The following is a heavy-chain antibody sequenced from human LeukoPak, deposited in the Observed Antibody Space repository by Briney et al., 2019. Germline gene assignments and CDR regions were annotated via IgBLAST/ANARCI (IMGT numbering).Heavy chain of an antibody. CDR1: GFTFSNAW. J-gene: IGHJ4*02. CDR3: AKLPGGYSSGWYVDY. V-gene: IGHV3-23*01. Sequence: GGSLRLSCAASGFTFSNAWMSWVRQAPGKGLEWVSTISDTDSSTYYADSVKGPFTISRDNSKNTLYLQMNSLRAEDMAVYYCAKLPGGYSSGWYVDYWGQGTLVTVSS. CDR2: ISDTDSST. D-gene: IGHD6-19*01.